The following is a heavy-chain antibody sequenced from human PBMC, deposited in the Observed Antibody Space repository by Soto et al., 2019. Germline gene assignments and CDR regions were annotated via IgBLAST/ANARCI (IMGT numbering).Heavy chain of an antibody. CDR1: NFSLSSYW. D-gene: IGHD6-19*01. J-gene: IGHJ6*02. Sequence: LRLSCAASNFSLSSYWMNWVSQVPGKGLEWVANIKQDGTEKYYVDSVKGRFIISRDNAKNSLYLQMNSLRNEDTAVYYCARDADASGWYHYGFDVWGQGTMVTVSS. V-gene: IGHV3-7*01. CDR2: IKQDGTEK. CDR3: ARDADASGWYHYGFDV.